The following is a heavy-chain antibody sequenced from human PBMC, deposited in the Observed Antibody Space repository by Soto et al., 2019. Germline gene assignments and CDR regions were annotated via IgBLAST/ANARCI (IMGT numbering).Heavy chain of an antibody. J-gene: IGHJ4*02. CDR1: GFTFSIYA. D-gene: IGHD6-19*01. CDR3: AKVLKAEAGTYHY. V-gene: IGHV3-23*01. Sequence: EVPLLESGGGLVQPGGSLRLSCAASGFTFSIYAMSWVRQAPGKGLEWVSAISCSGVYTYYADSVKGRFAISRDNSTNPLYLNMNSARAEDTAVYYCAKVLKAEAGTYHYWGQGTLVTVSS. CDR2: ISCSGVYT.